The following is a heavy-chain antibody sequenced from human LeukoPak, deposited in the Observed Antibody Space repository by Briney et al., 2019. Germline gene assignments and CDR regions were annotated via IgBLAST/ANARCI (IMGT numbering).Heavy chain of an antibody. Sequence: SETLSLTCTVFGGSISSSSYYWGWIRQPPGKGLEWIGMTYHGGNTFYNPSLKSRVSISIDTSKNQFSLKVNSVTAADTAVYYCARVYTARYYYYMDVWGKGTTVTISS. CDR2: TYHGGNT. CDR1: GGSISSSSYY. D-gene: IGHD5-18*01. J-gene: IGHJ6*03. CDR3: ARVYTARYYYYMDV. V-gene: IGHV4-39*01.